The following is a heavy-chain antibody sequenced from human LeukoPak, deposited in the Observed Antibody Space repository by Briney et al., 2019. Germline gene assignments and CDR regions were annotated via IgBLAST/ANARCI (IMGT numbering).Heavy chain of an antibody. D-gene: IGHD3-3*01. V-gene: IGHV4-59*01. CDR2: IYYSGST. CDR3: ARGDYDFWSGYQHAFDI. J-gene: IGHJ3*02. CDR1: GGSISSYY. Sequence: SETLSLTCTVSGGSISSYYWSWIRQPPGKGLEWIGYIYYSGSTNYNPSLKSRVTISVDTSKNQFSLKLSSVTAADTAVYYCARGDYDFWSGYQHAFDIWGQGTMVTVSS.